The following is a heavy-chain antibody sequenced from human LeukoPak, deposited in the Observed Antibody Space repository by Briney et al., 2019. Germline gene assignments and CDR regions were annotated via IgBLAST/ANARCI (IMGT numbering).Heavy chain of an antibody. D-gene: IGHD3-10*01. CDR1: EFTFRSYA. Sequence: GGSLRLSCAAFEFTFRSYAMGWAGQAPGKGLEWVSAISGSGCSTYYTDSVKSRFTIARDNSKKTMYLQMNSLRAEDTAVYYCAKDYGSGGRDYWGQGTLVTVSS. CDR2: ISGSGCST. CDR3: AKDYGSGGRDY. V-gene: IGHV3-23*01. J-gene: IGHJ4*02.